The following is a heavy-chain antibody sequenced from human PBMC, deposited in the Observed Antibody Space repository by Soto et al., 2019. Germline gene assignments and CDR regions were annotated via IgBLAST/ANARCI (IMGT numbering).Heavy chain of an antibody. Sequence: QVQLVQSGAEVKKPGSSVKVSCKASGGTFSSYSINWVRQAPGQGLEWMGEIIPIFGTANYAQKFQGRATITADESTRTAYMELSSLRSEDTAVYYCARDGGRHSGGIDYWGQGTLVTVSS. CDR2: IIPIFGTA. V-gene: IGHV1-69*01. CDR1: GGTFSSYS. D-gene: IGHD1-26*01. J-gene: IGHJ4*02. CDR3: ARDGGRHSGGIDY.